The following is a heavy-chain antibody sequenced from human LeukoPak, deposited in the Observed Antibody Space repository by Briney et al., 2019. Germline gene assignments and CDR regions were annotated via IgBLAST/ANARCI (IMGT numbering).Heavy chain of an antibody. J-gene: IGHJ5*02. Sequence: SETLSLTCTVSGGSISSYYWSWIRQPPGKGLEWIGYIYYSGSTNYNPSLKSRVTISVDTSKNQSSLKLSSVTAADTAVYYCAGTSSSPDNWFDPWGQGTLVTVSS. CDR2: IYYSGST. V-gene: IGHV4-59*01. CDR1: GGSISSYY. CDR3: AGTSSSPDNWFDP. D-gene: IGHD6-6*01.